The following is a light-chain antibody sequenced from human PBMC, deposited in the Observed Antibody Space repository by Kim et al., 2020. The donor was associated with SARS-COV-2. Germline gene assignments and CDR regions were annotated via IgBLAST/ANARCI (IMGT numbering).Light chain of an antibody. CDR2: WAS. V-gene: IGKV4-1*01. Sequence: DIVMIQSPDSLAVSLGERATLNCKSSQTVLYNSNNKNYLAWYQQKPGQAPKLLIYWASIRESGVSDRFSGSGSETDFTLTISSLQAEDVAVYYCQQYYSTPPSFGQGTKLEI. J-gene: IGKJ2*03. CDR1: QTVLYNSNNKNY. CDR3: QQYYSTPPS.